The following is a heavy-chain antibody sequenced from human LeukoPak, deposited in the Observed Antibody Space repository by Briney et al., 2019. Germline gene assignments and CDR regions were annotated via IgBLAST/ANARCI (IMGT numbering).Heavy chain of an antibody. CDR3: SQKGSSFYDSSGYYPGYFDY. J-gene: IGHJ4*02. V-gene: IGHV4-34*01. CDR1: GGSFSGYY. Sequence: SETLSLTCAVYGGSFSGYYWSWIRRPPGKGLEWIGEINHSGSTNYNPSLKSRVTISVDTSKNQFSLKLSSVTAADTAVYYRSQKGSSFYDSSGYYPGYFDYWGQGTLVTVSS. CDR2: INHSGST. D-gene: IGHD3-22*01.